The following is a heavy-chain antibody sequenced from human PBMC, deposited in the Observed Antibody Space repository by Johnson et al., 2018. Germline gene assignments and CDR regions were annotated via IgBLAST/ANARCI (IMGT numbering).Heavy chain of an antibody. J-gene: IGHJ4*02. V-gene: IGHV1-46*01. D-gene: IGHD2-21*02. CDR2: INPRGGST. CDR1: GYIFSNHY. Sequence: QVQLVESGAEVKKPGASVMISCNASGYIFSNHYMHWVRQAPGQGFEWMGMINPRGGSTSYAQNFKGRISLTRDTSTTTVHMEMSSLRAEDTAVYLCARERGYCGGDCAQDSWGQGTLFNVS. CDR3: ARERGYCGGDCAQDS.